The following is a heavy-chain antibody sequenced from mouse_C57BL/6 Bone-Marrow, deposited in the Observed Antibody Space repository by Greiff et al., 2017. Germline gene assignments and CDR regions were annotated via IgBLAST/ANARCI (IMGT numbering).Heavy chain of an antibody. CDR3: ARYGYGSSYS. V-gene: IGHV1-69*01. J-gene: IGHJ2*01. Sequence: QVQLQQPGAELVMPGASVKLSCKASGYTFTSYWMHWVKQRPGQGLEWIGEIDPSDSYTNYNQKFKGKSTLTVDKSSSTAYMQLRSLTSEDSAVYYSARYGYGSSYSWGQGTTHTV. CDR1: GYTFTSYW. CDR2: IDPSDSYT. D-gene: IGHD1-1*01.